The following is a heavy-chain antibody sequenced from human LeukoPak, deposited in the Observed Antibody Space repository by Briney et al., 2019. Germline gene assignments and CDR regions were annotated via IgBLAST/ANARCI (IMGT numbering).Heavy chain of an antibody. CDR3: ARWVVATKNFDY. V-gene: IGHV1-46*01. J-gene: IGHJ4*02. D-gene: IGHD5-12*01. CDR1: GYTFTSYY. Sequence: GASVKVSCKASGYTFTSYYMHWVRQAPGQGLEWMGIINPSGGSTSYAQKFQGRVTMTRDMSTSTAYMELRSLRSDDTAVYYCARWVVATKNFDYWGQGTLVTVSS. CDR2: INPSGGST.